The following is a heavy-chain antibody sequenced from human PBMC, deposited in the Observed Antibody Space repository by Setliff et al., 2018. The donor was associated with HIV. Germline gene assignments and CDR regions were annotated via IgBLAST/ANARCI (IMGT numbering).Heavy chain of an antibody. CDR2: IYYDGRT. J-gene: IGHJ5*01. CDR3: ARGGAVSADFDS. V-gene: IGHV4-39*07. Sequence: HPSETLSLTCTASGGSIRTGAYYWGWIRQPPGKGLEWIGSIYYDGRTFYKPSLKSRLTISVDTSKNQFSLSLNSVTAADTAVYFCARGGAVSADFDSWGQGTLVTVSS. D-gene: IGHD3-16*01. CDR1: GGSIRTGAYY.